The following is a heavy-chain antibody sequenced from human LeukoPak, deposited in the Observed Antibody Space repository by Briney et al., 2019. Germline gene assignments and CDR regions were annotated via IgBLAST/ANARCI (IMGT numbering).Heavy chain of an antibody. J-gene: IGHJ4*02. Sequence: SETLSLACAVYGGSFSGYYWSWIRQPPGKGLEWIGEINHSGSTNYNPSLKSRVTISVDTSKNQFSLKLSSVTAADTAMYYCARDQCGSSGCRYFDYWGQGTLVTVSS. CDR1: GGSFSGYY. CDR2: INHSGST. D-gene: IGHD6-19*01. CDR3: ARDQCGSSGCRYFDY. V-gene: IGHV4-34*01.